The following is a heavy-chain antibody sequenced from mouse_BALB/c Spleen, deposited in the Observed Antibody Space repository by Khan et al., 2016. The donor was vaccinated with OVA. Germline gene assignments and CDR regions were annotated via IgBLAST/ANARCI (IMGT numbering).Heavy chain of an antibody. CDR3: ARDRNAWFAY. J-gene: IGHJ3*01. V-gene: IGHV5-6-3*01. CDR1: GFTFSSYG. Sequence: EVELVESGGGLVQPGGSLKLSCAASGFTFSSYGMSWVRQTPDKRLELVATIKSDGGDTYYPDSVKGRFTISRDNAKNTLYLQMSSLKSEDTAMYYCARDRNAWFAYCGQGTLVTVSA. CDR2: IKSDGGDT.